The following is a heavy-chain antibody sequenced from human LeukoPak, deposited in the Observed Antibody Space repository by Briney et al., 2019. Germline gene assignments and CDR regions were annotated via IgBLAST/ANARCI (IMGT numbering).Heavy chain of an antibody. CDR1: GYTFTSYD. D-gene: IGHD5-18*01. CDR2: IIPIFGTA. V-gene: IGHV1-69*05. J-gene: IGHJ4*02. Sequence: SVKVSCKASGYTFTSYDINWVRQATGQGLEWMGRIIPIFGTANYAQKFQGRVTITTDESTSTAYMELSSLRSEDTAVYYCARHNTAGFDYWGQGTLVTVSS. CDR3: ARHNTAGFDY.